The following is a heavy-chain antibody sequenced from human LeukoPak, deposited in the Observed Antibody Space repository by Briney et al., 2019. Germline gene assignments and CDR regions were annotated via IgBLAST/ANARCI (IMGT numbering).Heavy chain of an antibody. CDR2: ISYDGSYK. D-gene: IGHD1-1*01. CDR1: GFTFSSYA. Sequence: GGSLRLSCAGSGFTFSSYAMHWVRQAPGKGLEWVAIISYDGSYKDYADSVKGRFTISRDNSKNTLYLQMNSLRAEDTSVYYCARLTGTTGVGDYWGQGTLVTVSS. V-gene: IGHV3-30*04. J-gene: IGHJ4*02. CDR3: ARLTGTTGVGDY.